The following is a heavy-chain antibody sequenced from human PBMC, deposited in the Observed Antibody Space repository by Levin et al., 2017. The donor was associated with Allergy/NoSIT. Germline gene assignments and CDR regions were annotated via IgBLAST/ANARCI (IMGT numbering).Heavy chain of an antibody. Sequence: GGSLRLSCAASGFTFRNYAMHWVRQAPGKGLEWVAVISYDGSNKYYADSVKGRFTISRDNSKNTLSLQMDSLGAEDTAVYYCARGMVVVAATPNYWGQGTLVTVSS. J-gene: IGHJ4*02. CDR2: ISYDGSNK. V-gene: IGHV3-30-3*01. CDR3: ARGMVVVAATPNY. CDR1: GFTFRNYA. D-gene: IGHD2-15*01.